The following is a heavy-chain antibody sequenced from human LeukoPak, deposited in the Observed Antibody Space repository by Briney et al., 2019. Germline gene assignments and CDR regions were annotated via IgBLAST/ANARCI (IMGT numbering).Heavy chain of an antibody. CDR1: GGSISTYY. V-gene: IGHV4-4*07. D-gene: IGHD3-10*01. CDR2: KYIRGST. J-gene: IGHJ4*02. CDR3: ARTAMVRSGILFDY. Sequence: SETLSLTCTVSGGSISTYYWSWIRQPAGKGLEWIGRKYIRGSTNYNPSLKSRVTMSVDTSKNQFSLKLSSVTAADTAVYYCARTAMVRSGILFDYWGQGTLVTVSS.